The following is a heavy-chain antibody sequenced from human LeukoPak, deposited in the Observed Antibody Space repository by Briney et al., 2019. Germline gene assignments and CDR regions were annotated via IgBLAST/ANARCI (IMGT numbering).Heavy chain of an antibody. V-gene: IGHV3-15*01. CDR2: IKSKAADGTT. CDR1: GFFFRDAW. J-gene: IGHJ4*02. Sequence: GRSHRLCCAASGFFFRDAWMSSVRQDPGKGREWVGRIKSKAADGTTDYAAPVNGRFNISRDDSRNTLYLQMNSLRAEDTAVYYCTWYYYDTLDYWGPGTLVTVSS. CDR3: TWYYYDTLDY. D-gene: IGHD3-22*01.